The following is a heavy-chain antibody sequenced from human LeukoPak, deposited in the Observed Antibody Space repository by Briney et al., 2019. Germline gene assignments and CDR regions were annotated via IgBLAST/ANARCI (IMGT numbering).Heavy chain of an antibody. CDR1: GFTFSSYS. CDR2: ISSSSSYI. D-gene: IGHD2-21*02. V-gene: IGHV3-21*01. Sequence: GGSVRLSCAASGFTFSSYSMNWVRQAPGKGLEWVSSISSSSSYIYYADSVKGRFTISRDNAKNSLYLQMNSLRAEDTAVYYCARGAYCGGDCYPHFDYWGHGTLVTVSS. J-gene: IGHJ4*03. CDR3: ARGAYCGGDCYPHFDY.